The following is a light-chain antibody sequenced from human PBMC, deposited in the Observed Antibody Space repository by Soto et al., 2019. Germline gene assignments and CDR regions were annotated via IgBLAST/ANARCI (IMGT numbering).Light chain of an antibody. Sequence: DIVMTQSPDSLAVSLGERATINCKSSQSVLYSSNNKNYLAWYLQKPGQPPKLLIYWASIRESGVPDRISGSGSGTDFTLTISSLQAEDVAVYYCQQYYSTPPYTFGQGTKLEIK. CDR1: QSVLYSSNNKNY. J-gene: IGKJ2*01. V-gene: IGKV4-1*01. CDR3: QQYYSTPPYT. CDR2: WAS.